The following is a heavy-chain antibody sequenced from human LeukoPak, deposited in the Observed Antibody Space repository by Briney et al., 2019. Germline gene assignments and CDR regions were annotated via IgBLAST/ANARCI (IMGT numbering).Heavy chain of an antibody. Sequence: GESLTLSCAVSGFTFSSYAMSWVRQPPGKGLEWVSAISGSGGSTYYADSVKGRFTISRDNSNNTLYLQMNSLRAEDTAVYYCAKDSVVAAYDYWGQGTLVTVSS. CDR2: ISGSGGST. CDR3: AKDSVVAAYDY. D-gene: IGHD2-15*01. CDR1: GFTFSSYA. J-gene: IGHJ4*02. V-gene: IGHV3-23*01.